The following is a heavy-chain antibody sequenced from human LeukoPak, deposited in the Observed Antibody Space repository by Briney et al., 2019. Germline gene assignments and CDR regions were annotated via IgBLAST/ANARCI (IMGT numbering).Heavy chain of an antibody. CDR2: MNPNSGNT. V-gene: IGHV1-8*02. CDR3: ARAVRIAAAGYNWFDP. J-gene: IGHJ5*02. Sequence: ASVKVSCKASGYIFTGYYMHWVRQAPGQGLEWMGWMNPNSGNTGYAQKFQGRVTMTRNTSISTAYMELSSLRSEDTAVYYCARAVRIAAAGYNWFDPWGQGTLVTVSS. CDR1: GYIFTGYY. D-gene: IGHD6-13*01.